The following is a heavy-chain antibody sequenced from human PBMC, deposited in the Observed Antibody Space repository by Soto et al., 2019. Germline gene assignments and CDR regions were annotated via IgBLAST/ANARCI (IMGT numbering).Heavy chain of an antibody. Sequence: GASVKVSCKASGYTFSTYGITWVRQAPGQGLDWMGWINPFKGDTNSAARFQDRVTMTTDTSTRTAYMELRSLRPDDTAVYYCARVKVPAAILGAFDLWGQGTLVTVSS. J-gene: IGHJ3*01. CDR2: INPFKGDT. V-gene: IGHV1-18*01. D-gene: IGHD2-2*02. CDR3: ARVKVPAAILGAFDL. CDR1: GYTFSTYG.